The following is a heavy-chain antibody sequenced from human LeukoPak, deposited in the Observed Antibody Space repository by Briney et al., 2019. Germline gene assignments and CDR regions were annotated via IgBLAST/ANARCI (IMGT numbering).Heavy chain of an antibody. V-gene: IGHV3-74*01. Sequence: GGSLTLSCAASGFAFSSHWMHWVRQVPGKGLVWVSRINSDGSNTIYADSVEGRFTISRDNAKNTLYLQMNSLRAEDAAVYYCTRDLMDYDYGDKGGNYWGQGTLVTVSS. D-gene: IGHD4-23*01. CDR1: GFAFSSHW. CDR3: TRDLMDYDYGDKGGNY. J-gene: IGHJ4*02. CDR2: INSDGSNT.